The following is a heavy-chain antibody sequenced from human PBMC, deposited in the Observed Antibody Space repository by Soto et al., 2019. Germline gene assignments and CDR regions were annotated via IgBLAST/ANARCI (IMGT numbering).Heavy chain of an antibody. V-gene: IGHV4-34*01. CDR1: GGSFSGYY. CDR2: INHSGST. Sequence: QVQLQQWGAGLLKPSETLSLTCAVYGGSFSGYYWSWIRQPPGKGLEWIGEINHSGSTNYNPSLKSRVTISVDTSKNQFSLKLSSVTAADTAVYYCASTERVDYGGNSYFAYWGQGTLVTVSS. D-gene: IGHD4-17*01. J-gene: IGHJ4*02. CDR3: ASTERVDYGGNSYFAY.